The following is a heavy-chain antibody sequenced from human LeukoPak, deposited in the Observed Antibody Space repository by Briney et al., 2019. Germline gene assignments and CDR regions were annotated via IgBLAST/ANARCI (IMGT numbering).Heavy chain of an antibody. CDR3: AKTTTGYSSGRYPGWPVDY. CDR1: GFTFSSYA. V-gene: IGHV3-23*01. CDR2: ISGSGGIT. J-gene: IGHJ4*02. D-gene: IGHD6-19*01. Sequence: GGSLRLSCAASGFTFSSYAIYWVRQAPRKGLEWVSGISGSGGITYFADPVKGRFTISRDNSKNTVYLQMNSLRAEDTAVYYCAKTTTGYSSGRYPGWPVDYWGQGTLVTVSS.